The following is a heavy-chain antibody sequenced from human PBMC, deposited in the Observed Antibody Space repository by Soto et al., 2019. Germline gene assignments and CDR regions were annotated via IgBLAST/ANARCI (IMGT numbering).Heavy chain of an antibody. V-gene: IGHV3-23*01. Sequence: EVQLLESGGGLVQPGGSLRLSCAASGFTFSSYAMSWVRQAPGKGLEWVSAISGSGGSTYYADSVKGRFTISRDNSKNTLYLQMNSPRAEDTAVYYCEKHSGSYPGLGYFQHWGQGTLVTVSS. CDR3: EKHSGSYPGLGYFQH. D-gene: IGHD1-26*01. CDR1: GFTFSSYA. J-gene: IGHJ1*01. CDR2: ISGSGGST.